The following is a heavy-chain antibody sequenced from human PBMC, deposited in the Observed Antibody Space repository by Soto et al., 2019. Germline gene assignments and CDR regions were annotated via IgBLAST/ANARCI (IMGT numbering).Heavy chain of an antibody. CDR2: IIPIFGTA. CDR1: GGTFCSYA. Sequence: SVKVSCKASGGTFCSYAISWVRQAPGQGLEWMGGIIPIFGTANYAQKFQGRVTITADKSTSTAYMELSRLRSEDTAVYYCATVNWQLVQGRYYHYGMDVWGQGTTVTVSS. J-gene: IGHJ6*02. V-gene: IGHV1-69*06. CDR3: ATVNWQLVQGRYYHYGMDV. D-gene: IGHD6-6*01.